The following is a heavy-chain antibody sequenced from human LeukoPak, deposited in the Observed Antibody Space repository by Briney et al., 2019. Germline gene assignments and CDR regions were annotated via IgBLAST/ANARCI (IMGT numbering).Heavy chain of an antibody. J-gene: IGHJ4*02. Sequence: SVNVSCKASGYTFTCYYMHWVRQAPGQGLEWMGRINPKSGGTNYAQKFQGRVTMTRDTSISTAYIELSRLRSDDTAVYYCTRDRGYDYFFDYWGQGTLVTVSS. V-gene: IGHV1-2*06. CDR2: INPKSGGT. CDR3: TRDRGYDYFFDY. D-gene: IGHD5-12*01. CDR1: GYTFTCYY.